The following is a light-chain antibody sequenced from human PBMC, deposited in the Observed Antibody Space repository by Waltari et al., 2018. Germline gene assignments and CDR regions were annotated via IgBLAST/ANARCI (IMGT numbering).Light chain of an antibody. CDR1: SSDVGGYNY. CDR2: EVS. V-gene: IGLV2-14*01. Sequence: QSALTQPASVSGSPGQSLTISCTGTSSDVGGYNYVSWYQQPPGKAPKLMIYEVSNRPSGVSNRFSGSKSGNTASLTISGLQAEDEADYYCSSYTSSGVVFGGGTKLTVL. J-gene: IGLJ2*01. CDR3: SSYTSSGVV.